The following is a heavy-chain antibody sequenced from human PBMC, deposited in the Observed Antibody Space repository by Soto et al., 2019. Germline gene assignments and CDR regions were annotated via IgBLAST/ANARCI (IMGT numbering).Heavy chain of an antibody. V-gene: IGHV3-30*18. CDR2: ISYDGSNK. J-gene: IGHJ6*02. CDR3: AKDLLLKPGRYYYYGMDV. D-gene: IGHD3-10*01. CDR1: GFTFISYG. Sequence: QVQLVESGGGVVQPGRSLRLSCAASGFTFISYGMHWVRQAPGKGLEWVAVISYDGSNKYYADSVKGRFTISRDNSKNTLYLQMNSLRAEDTAVYYCAKDLLLKPGRYYYYGMDVWGQGTTVTVSS.